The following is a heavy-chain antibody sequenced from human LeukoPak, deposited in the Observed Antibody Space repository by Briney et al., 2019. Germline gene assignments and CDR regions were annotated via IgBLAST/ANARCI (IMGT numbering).Heavy chain of an antibody. Sequence: GGSLRLSCAASGFTFSYAMSWVREAPARGLEWVSSLNGDTFYADSAKGRFTLSRDESRNTVYLRLNNLRVEDTAVYYCAKASWVSSADAVLWGQGTVVTVSS. CDR3: AKASWVSSADAVL. CDR2: LNGDT. V-gene: IGHV3-23*01. CDR1: GFTFSYA. D-gene: IGHD3-16*01. J-gene: IGHJ4*02.